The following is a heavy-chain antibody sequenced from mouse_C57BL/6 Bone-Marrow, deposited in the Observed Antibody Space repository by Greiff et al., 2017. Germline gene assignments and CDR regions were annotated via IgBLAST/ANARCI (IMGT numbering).Heavy chain of an antibody. Sequence: EVKLVESGEGLVKPGGSLKLSCAASGFTFSSYAMSWVRQTPEKRLEWVAYISSGGDYIYYADTVKGRFTISRDNARNTLYLQMSSLKSEDTAMYYGTRNYYDYDGAYYVDYWGQGTTLTVSS. V-gene: IGHV5-9-1*02. CDR2: ISSGGDYI. CDR1: GFTFSSYA. J-gene: IGHJ2*01. CDR3: TRNYYDYDGAYYVDY. D-gene: IGHD2-4*01.